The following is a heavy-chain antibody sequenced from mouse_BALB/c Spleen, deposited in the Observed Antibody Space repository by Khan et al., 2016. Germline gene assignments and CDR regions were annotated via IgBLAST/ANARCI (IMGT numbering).Heavy chain of an antibody. CDR2: IAYSGSA. V-gene: IGHV3-8*02. Sequence: EVQLQESGPSLVKPSQTLSLPCSVTGDSITSGYWNWIRKFPGNKLEFMGYIAYSGSAYYHPSLTSRISITRDTSKNQYYLQLNAVTTEDTATDYCARDYDGYYSLGYWGQGTTLTVSS. D-gene: IGHD2-3*01. J-gene: IGHJ2*01. CDR1: GDSITSGY. CDR3: ARDYDGYYSLGY.